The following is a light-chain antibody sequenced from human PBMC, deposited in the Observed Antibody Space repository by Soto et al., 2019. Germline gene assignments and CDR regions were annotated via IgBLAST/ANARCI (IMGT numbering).Light chain of an antibody. V-gene: IGKV1-39*01. CDR3: QQSYTSLVT. CDR2: GAF. J-gene: IGKJ4*01. CDR1: QSISNY. Sequence: DIQMTQSPSSLSAYVGDRVTITCRASQSISNYLNWYQHKPGKAPKLLIYGAFSLQSGVPSRFSGSESGTDFTLTISSLQPDDFATYYCQQSYTSLVTFGGGTKVEIK.